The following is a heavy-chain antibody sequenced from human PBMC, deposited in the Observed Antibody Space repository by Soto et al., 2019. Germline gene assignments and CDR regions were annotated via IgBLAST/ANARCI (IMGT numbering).Heavy chain of an antibody. D-gene: IGHD6-19*01. J-gene: IGHJ6*02. CDR1: GFTFSSYG. CDR3: ARDSRQWLVKVYYYGMDV. Sequence: QPGGSLRLSCAASGFTFSSYGMHWVRQAPGKGLEWVAVIWYDGSNKYYADSVKGRFTISRDNSKNTLYLQMNSLRAEDTAVYYCARDSRQWLVKVYYYGMDVWGQGTTVTVSS. V-gene: IGHV3-33*01. CDR2: IWYDGSNK.